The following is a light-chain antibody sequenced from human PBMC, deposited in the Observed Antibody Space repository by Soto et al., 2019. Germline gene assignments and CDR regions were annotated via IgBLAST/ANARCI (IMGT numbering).Light chain of an antibody. J-gene: IGLJ1*01. CDR2: DVS. CDR1: SSDVGGYNY. CDR3: SSYTGSSPLGV. V-gene: IGLV2-14*01. Sequence: QSVLTQPASVSGSPGQSITISCTGTSSDVGGYNYVSWYQQHPGKAPKLMIYDVSNRPSGVSNRFSGSKSGNTASLTISGLQVEAGADYYCSSYTGSSPLGVFGTGTKVT.